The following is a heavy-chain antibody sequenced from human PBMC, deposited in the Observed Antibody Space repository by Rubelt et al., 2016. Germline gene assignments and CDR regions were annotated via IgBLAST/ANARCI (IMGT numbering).Heavy chain of an antibody. Sequence: QVQLVQSGAEVKKPGASVKVSCKASGYPFTSYYMYWVRQAPGQGLEWMGIINPSGGSTSYAQKFQGTVTMPRGTSPSTVYMELSRLGSDDTAVYYWAREGDYYYGMDVWGQGTTVTVSS. J-gene: IGHJ6*02. V-gene: IGHV1-46*01. CDR3: AREGDYYYGMDV. CDR1: GYPFTSYY. D-gene: IGHD3-16*01. CDR2: INPSGGST.